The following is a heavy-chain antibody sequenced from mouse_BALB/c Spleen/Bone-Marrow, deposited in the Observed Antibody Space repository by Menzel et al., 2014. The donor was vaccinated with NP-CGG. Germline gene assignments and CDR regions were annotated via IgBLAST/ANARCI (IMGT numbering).Heavy chain of an antibody. CDR3: ARHQRYYAMDY. V-gene: IGHV5-6*01. CDR1: GFAFSSYG. J-gene: IGHJ4*01. Sequence: EVHLVESGGDLVKPGGSLKLSCAASGFAFSSYGMSWGRQTPDKRLEWVATISRGGSNTYYPDSVKGRFTFSRDNPKNTMYQQMSSLKSEDTAMYYCARHQRYYAMDYWGQGTSVTVSS. CDR2: ISRGGSNT.